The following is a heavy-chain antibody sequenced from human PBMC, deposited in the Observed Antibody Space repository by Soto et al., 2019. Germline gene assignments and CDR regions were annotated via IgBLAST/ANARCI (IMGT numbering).Heavy chain of an antibody. CDR1: GFTFSSYA. Sequence: QVQLVESGGGVVQPGRSLRLSCAASGFTFSSYAMHWVRQAPGKGPEWVAVISYDGSNKYYADSVKGRFTISRDNSKNTLYLQMNSLRAEDTAVYYCAGAAAGTPWGQGTLVTVSS. J-gene: IGHJ5*02. V-gene: IGHV3-30-3*01. D-gene: IGHD6-13*01. CDR3: AGAAAGTP. CDR2: ISYDGSNK.